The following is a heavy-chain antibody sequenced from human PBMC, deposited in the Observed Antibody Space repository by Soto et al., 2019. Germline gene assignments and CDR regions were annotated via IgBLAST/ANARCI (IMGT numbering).Heavy chain of an antibody. CDR2: ISGSGGST. CDR1: GFTFSSYA. V-gene: IGHV3-23*01. D-gene: IGHD3-3*01. CDR3: AKDYDFWSGYESQ. J-gene: IGHJ4*02. Sequence: EVQLLESGGGLVQPGGSLRLSCAASGFTFSSYAMSWVRQAPGKGLEWVSAISGSGGSTYCADSVKGRFTISRDNSKNTLYLQMNSLRAEDTAVYYCAKDYDFWSGYESQWGQGTLVTVSS.